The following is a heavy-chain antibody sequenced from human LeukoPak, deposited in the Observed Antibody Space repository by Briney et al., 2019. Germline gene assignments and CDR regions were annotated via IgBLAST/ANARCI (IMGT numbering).Heavy chain of an antibody. CDR3: ARAPTRYCSSTSCRSFYYYYGMDV. Sequence: PSETLSLTCAVYGGSFSGYYWSWIRQPPGKGLEWIGEINHSGSTNYNPSLKSRVTLSVDTSKNQFSLKPSSVTAADTAVYYCARAPTRYCSSTSCRSFYYYYGMDVWGQGTTVTVSS. V-gene: IGHV4-34*01. J-gene: IGHJ6*02. D-gene: IGHD2-2*01. CDR1: GGSFSGYY. CDR2: INHSGST.